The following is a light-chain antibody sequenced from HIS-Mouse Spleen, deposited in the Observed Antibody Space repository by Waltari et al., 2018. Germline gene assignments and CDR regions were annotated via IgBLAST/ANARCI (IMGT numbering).Light chain of an antibody. CDR2: AAS. Sequence: DIQMTQSPSSLSASVGDRVTITCRASQGISNYVAWFQQKPGKAPKSLIYAASSLHSGVPSKFSGSGSGTDFTLTISSLQPEDFATHYCQQYNSYPLTFGQGTKVEIK. CDR1: QGISNY. V-gene: IGKV1-16*02. CDR3: QQYNSYPLT. J-gene: IGKJ1*01.